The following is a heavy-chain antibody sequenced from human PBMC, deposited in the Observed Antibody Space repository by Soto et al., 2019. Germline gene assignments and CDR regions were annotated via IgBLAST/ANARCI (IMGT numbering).Heavy chain of an antibody. D-gene: IGHD5-12*01. CDR2: TYSRSKWYN. J-gene: IGHJ5*02. CDR3: AKGDNLGPKTGYAFDP. CDR1: GDSVSSNTAS. Sequence: SQTLSLTCAISGDSVSSNTASWNWVRQSPSRGLEWLGRTYSRSKWYNDYAVSVKSRIVINPDTSKNQFSLQLNSVTPEDTAVYYCAKGDNLGPKTGYAFDPWGQAILVTVSS. V-gene: IGHV6-1*01.